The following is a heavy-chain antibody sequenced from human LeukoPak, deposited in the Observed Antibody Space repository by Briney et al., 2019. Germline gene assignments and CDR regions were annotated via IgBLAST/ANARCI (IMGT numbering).Heavy chain of an antibody. CDR2: IYSGVST. CDR3: ARTVGYGDYHWFDP. V-gene: IGHV3-53*01. CDR1: GFTVSSNY. Sequence: PGGSLRLSCAASGFTVSSNYMTWVRQAPGKGLECVSVIYSGVSTYYADSVKGRFTISRDNSKNTLYLQMNSLRAEDAAVYYCARTVGYGDYHWFDPWGQGTLVTVSS. J-gene: IGHJ5*02. D-gene: IGHD4-17*01.